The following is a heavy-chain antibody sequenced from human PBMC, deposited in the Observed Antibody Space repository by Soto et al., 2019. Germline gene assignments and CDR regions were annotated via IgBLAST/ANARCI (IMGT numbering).Heavy chain of an antibody. CDR2: VYTSGST. CDR3: AREVVGHTWPGIFDS. V-gene: IGHV4-4*08. Sequence: QEQLRESGPGLVKPSETLSLTCSISDDSIGPYYWTWIRQTPRKELKWIGYVYTSGSTKYNSSLKSRVTISLDASNRQFSLTMSSVTAADTGVYYCAREVVGHTWPGIFDSWGRGTLVVVSS. J-gene: IGHJ4*02. CDR1: DDSIGPYY.